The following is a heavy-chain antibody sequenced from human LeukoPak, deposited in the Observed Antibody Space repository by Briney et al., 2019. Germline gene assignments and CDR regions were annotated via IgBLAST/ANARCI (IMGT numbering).Heavy chain of an antibody. Sequence: ASLKVSCTGSGCTFTGYYMRWVRHAPRHGCEWMGGITPNTGDTNYAQRLHGRVTMNRDTSISTAYMELSRLRSDDTGVYYCARGDYIISAEYFQHRGQGTLVTVTS. CDR1: GCTFTGYY. D-gene: IGHD3-3*02. CDR3: ARGDYIISAEYFQH. V-gene: IGHV1-2*02. CDR2: ITPNTGDT. J-gene: IGHJ1*01.